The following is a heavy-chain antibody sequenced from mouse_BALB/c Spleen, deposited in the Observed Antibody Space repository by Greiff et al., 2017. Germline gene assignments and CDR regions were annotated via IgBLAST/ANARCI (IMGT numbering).Heavy chain of an antibody. Sequence: QVHVKQPGAELVKPGASVKLSCKASGYTFTSYWMHWVKQRPGQGLEWIGEINPSNGRTNYNEKFKSKATLTVDKSSSTAYMQLSSLTSEDSAVYYCARGDGYPYYYAMDYWGQGTSVTVSS. D-gene: IGHD2-3*01. J-gene: IGHJ4*01. CDR3: ARGDGYPYYYAMDY. CDR1: GYTFTSYW. CDR2: INPSNGRT. V-gene: IGHV1S81*02.